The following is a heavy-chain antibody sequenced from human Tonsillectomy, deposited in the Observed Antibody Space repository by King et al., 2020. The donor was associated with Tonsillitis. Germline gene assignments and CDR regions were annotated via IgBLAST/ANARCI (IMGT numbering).Heavy chain of an antibody. CDR2: IYHSGST. D-gene: IGHD3-22*01. J-gene: IGHJ5*02. CDR3: ARDYYDSSGYAA. CDR1: GYSISSGYY. V-gene: IGHV4-38-2*02. Sequence: QLQESGPGLVKPSETLSLTCTVSGYSISSGYYWGWIRQPPGKGLEWIGSIYHSGSTYYNPSLKSRVTISVDTSKNQFSLKLSSVTAADTAVYYCARDYYDSSGYAAWGQGTLVTVSS.